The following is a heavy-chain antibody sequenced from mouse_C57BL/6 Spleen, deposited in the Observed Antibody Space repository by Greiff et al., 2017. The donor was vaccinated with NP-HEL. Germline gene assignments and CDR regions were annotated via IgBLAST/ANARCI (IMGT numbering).Heavy chain of an antibody. CDR2: IDPEDGET. D-gene: IGHD2-3*01. J-gene: IGHJ1*03. CDR1: GFNIKDYY. Sequence: VQLKESGAELVKPGASVKLSCTASGFNIKDYYMHWVKQRTEQGLEWIGRIDPEDGETKYAPKFQGKATITADTSSNTAYLQLSSLTSEDTAVYYCARRGDGYYDWYFDVWGTGTTVTVSS. CDR3: ARRGDGYYDWYFDV. V-gene: IGHV14-2*01.